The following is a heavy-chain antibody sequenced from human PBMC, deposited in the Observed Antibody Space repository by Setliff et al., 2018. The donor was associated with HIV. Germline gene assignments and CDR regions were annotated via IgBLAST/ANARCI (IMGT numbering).Heavy chain of an antibody. CDR2: ITKRADET. V-gene: IGHV3-21*05. CDR3: VRDLLWAFDM. J-gene: IGHJ3*02. D-gene: IGHD3-10*01. CDR1: GFTFGSYS. Sequence: SLKISCAASGFTFGSYSMNWVRQAPGKGLEWISYITKRADETHYADSVKGRFSISRDTAKNSLYLQMNSLRPEDTALYYCVRDLLWAFDMWGPGTMVTVSS.